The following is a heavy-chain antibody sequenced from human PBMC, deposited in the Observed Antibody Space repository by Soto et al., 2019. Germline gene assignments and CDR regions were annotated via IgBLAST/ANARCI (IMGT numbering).Heavy chain of an antibody. J-gene: IGHJ6*02. CDR3: ARDAYYYGMDV. V-gene: IGHV3-33*01. CDR1: GFTFSSHG. Sequence: GSLRLSCAASGFTFSSHGMHWVRQAPGKGLEWVAVIWYDGSNKYYADSVKGRFTISRDNSKNTLYLQMNSLRAEDTAVYYCARDAYYYGMDVWGQGTTVTVSS. CDR2: IWYDGSNK.